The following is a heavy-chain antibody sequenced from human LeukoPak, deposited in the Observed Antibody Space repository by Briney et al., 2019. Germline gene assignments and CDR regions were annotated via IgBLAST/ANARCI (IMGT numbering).Heavy chain of an antibody. D-gene: IGHD5-18*01. J-gene: IGHJ4*02. V-gene: IGHV4-39*07. Sequence: SETLSLTCTVSGGSISSSSYYWGWIRQPPGKGLEWIGSIYYSGSTYYNPSPKSRVTISVDTSKNQFSLKLSSVTAADTAVYYCARDRGPYSYGFFDYWGQGTLVTVSS. CDR3: ARDRGPYSYGFFDY. CDR2: IYYSGST. CDR1: GGSISSSSYY.